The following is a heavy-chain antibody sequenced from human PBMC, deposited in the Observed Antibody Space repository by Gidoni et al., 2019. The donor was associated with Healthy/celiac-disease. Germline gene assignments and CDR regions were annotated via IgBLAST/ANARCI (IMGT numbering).Heavy chain of an antibody. CDR3: ARGRSGNWNARHVSSFFDY. D-gene: IGHD1-1*01. V-gene: IGHV4-34*01. CDR1: GGSFSGYY. Sequence: QVQLQQWGAGLLKPSETLSLTCAVYGGSFSGYYWSWIRQPPGKGLELIGEINHSGSTNYNPSLKSRVTISVDTSKNQFSLKLSSVTAADTAVYYCARGRSGNWNARHVSSFFDYWGQGTLVTVSS. CDR2: INHSGST. J-gene: IGHJ4*02.